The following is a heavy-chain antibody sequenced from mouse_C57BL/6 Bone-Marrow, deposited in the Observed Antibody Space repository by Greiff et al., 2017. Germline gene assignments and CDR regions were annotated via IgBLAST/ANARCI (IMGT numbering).Heavy chain of an antibody. V-gene: IGHV1-76*01. J-gene: IGHJ4*01. CDR3: ASNPDCYGKAMDY. D-gene: IGHD1-1*01. Sequence: VQLQQSGAELVRPGASVKLSCTASGYTFTDYYINWVQQRPGQGLEWIARIYPGSGNTSYNEKFKGKATLTAEKSSSPAYMQLSSLTSEDSAVYVGASNPDCYGKAMDYWGQGTSVTVSS. CDR1: GYTFTDYY. CDR2: IYPGSGNT.